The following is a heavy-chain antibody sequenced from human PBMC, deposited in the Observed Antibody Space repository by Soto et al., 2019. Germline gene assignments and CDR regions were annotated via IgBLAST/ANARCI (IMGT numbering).Heavy chain of an antibody. D-gene: IGHD3-22*01. CDR3: TTDPVTMIVVVPSSG. V-gene: IGHV3-21*03. J-gene: IGHJ4*02. CDR1: GFTFSTYS. CDR2: ISGSSSVI. Sequence: GGSLRLSCAASGFTFSTYSMNWVRQAPGKGLEWVSSISGSSSVIYYADSVEGRFTFSRDNAKNSLYLQMNSLRAEDTAVYYCTTDPVTMIVVVPSSGWGQGTLVTVSS.